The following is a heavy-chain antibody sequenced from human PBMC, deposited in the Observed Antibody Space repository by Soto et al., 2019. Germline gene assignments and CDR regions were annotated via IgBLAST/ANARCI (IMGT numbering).Heavy chain of an antibody. J-gene: IGHJ4*02. CDR1: GGSISSGGYS. V-gene: IGHV4-30-2*01. Sequence: SETLSLTCAVSGGSISSGGYSWSWIRQPPGKGLEWIGYMYHSGSTYYNPSLKSRVTISIDRSKNQFSLKLSSVTAADTPVYYCARVPDYRGQGILVTVSS. CDR2: MYHSGST. D-gene: IGHD2-2*01. CDR3: ARVPDY.